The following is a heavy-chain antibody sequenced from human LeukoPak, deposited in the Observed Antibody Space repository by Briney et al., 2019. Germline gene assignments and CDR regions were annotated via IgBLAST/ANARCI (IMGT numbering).Heavy chain of an antibody. Sequence: ASVKVSCKPSGYTFTNYAMHWVRQAPGQRFEWMGWINGGNGDTKYSQKFQGRVTVTRDTSATTVYMELSSLRSEDTAVYNCARVKAGTTFLDYWGQGTLVTLSS. V-gene: IGHV1-3*01. D-gene: IGHD1-7*01. CDR2: INGGNGDT. CDR1: GYTFTNYA. J-gene: IGHJ4*02. CDR3: ARVKAGTTFLDY.